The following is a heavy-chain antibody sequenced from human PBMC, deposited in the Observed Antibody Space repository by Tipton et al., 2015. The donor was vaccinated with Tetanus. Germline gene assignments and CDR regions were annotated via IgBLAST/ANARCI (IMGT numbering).Heavy chain of an antibody. J-gene: IGHJ4*02. CDR1: GFTFSSYA. CDR2: ISYDGSNK. D-gene: IGHD3-3*01. Sequence: SLRLSCAASGFTFSSYAMHWVRQAPGKGLEWVAVISYDGSNKYYADSVKGRFTISRDNSKNTLYLQMNSLRAEDTAVYYCARAPGGGITIFGVVPPPFFDYWGQGTLVTVSS. V-gene: IGHV3-30-3*01. CDR3: ARAPGGGITIFGVVPPPFFDY.